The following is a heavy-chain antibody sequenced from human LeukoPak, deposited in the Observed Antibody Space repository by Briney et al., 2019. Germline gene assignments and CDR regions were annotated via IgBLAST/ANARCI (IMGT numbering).Heavy chain of an antibody. CDR3: AREGDYRDFDY. CDR1: EFTFSDYG. D-gene: IGHD4-11*01. Sequence: GGSLRLSCAASEFTFSDYGMHWVRQAPGKGLEWVAAISYDGTNKYYADSVNGRFTISRDNSKNTLYLQMNSLRAEDTAVYYCAREGDYRDFDYWGQGTLVTVSS. J-gene: IGHJ4*02. V-gene: IGHV3-30*03. CDR2: ISYDGTNK.